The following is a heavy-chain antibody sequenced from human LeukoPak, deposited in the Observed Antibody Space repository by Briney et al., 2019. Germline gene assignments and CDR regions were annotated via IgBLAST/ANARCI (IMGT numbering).Heavy chain of an antibody. CDR3: ARDQGSGWYWDWFDP. V-gene: IGHV3-21*01. CDR2: ISSSSSYI. J-gene: IGHJ5*02. Sequence: GGSLRLSCAASGFTFSSYAMSWVRQAPGKGLEWVSAISSSSSYIYYADSVKGRFTISRDNAKNSLYLQMNSLRAEDTAVYYCARDQGSGWYWDWFDPWGQGTLVTVSS. CDR1: GFTFSSYA. D-gene: IGHD6-19*01.